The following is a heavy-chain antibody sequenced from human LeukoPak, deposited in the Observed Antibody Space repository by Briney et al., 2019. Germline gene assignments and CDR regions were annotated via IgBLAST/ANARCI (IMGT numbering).Heavy chain of an antibody. J-gene: IGHJ5*02. CDR2: IYTSGST. D-gene: IGHD2-2*02. CDR1: GGSISSYY. CDR3: ARDPYCSSSSCYTNWFDP. Sequence: SETQSLTCTVSGGSISSYYWSWIRQPAGKGLEWIGRIYTSGSTNYNPSLKSRVTMSVDTSKNQFSLKLSSVTDADTAVYYCARDPYCSSSSCYTNWFDPWGQGTLVTVSS. V-gene: IGHV4-4*07.